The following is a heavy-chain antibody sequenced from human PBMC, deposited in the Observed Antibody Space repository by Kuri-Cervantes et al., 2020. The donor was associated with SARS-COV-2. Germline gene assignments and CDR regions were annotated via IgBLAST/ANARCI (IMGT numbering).Heavy chain of an antibody. CDR1: GYTFTGYY. CDR2: ISAYNGNT. D-gene: IGHD6-13*01. CDR3: ARGKQQRVRDYYYGMDV. Sequence: ASVKVSCKASGYTFTGYYMHWVRQAPGQGLEWMGWISAYNGNTNYAQKLQGRVTMTTDTSTTTAYMELRSLRSEDTAVYYCARGKQQRVRDYYYGMDVWGQGTTVTVSS. V-gene: IGHV1-18*04. J-gene: IGHJ6*02.